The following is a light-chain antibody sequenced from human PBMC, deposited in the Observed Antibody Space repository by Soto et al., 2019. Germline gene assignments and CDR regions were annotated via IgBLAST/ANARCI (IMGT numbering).Light chain of an antibody. CDR3: QQRSNWIT. J-gene: IGKJ5*01. CDR1: QSVSSY. V-gene: IGKV3-11*01. Sequence: EIVLTQSPATLSLSPGERATLSCRASQSVSSYLAWYQQKPGQAPRLLIYDASNRATGIPDRFSGSGSGTDFTLTISSLEPEDFAVYYCQQRSNWITFGQGTRLEIE. CDR2: DAS.